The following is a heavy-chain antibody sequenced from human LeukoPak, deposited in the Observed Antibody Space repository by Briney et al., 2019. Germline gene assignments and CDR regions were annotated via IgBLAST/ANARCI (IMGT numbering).Heavy chain of an antibody. D-gene: IGHD6-13*01. J-gene: IGHJ4*02. Sequence: GGSLRLSCAASGFTFSSYEMNWVRQAPGKGLEWVSYISSSGSTIYYADSVKGRFTISRDNAKNSLYLQMNSLRAEDTAVYYCARALNQAAAAAWGQGTLVTVSS. CDR2: ISSSGSTI. CDR3: ARALNQAAAAA. V-gene: IGHV3-48*03. CDR1: GFTFSSYE.